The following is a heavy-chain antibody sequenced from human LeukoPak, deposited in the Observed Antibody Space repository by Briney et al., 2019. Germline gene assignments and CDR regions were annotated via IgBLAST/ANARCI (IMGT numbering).Heavy chain of an antibody. V-gene: IGHV5-51*01. CDR1: GYSFTNYW. D-gene: IGHD5/OR15-5a*01. CDR2: IYPGDSDT. J-gene: IGHJ3*02. Sequence: GESLQISCKGSGYSFTNYWIGWVRQMSGKGLEWMGIIYPGDSDTRYSPSFKGQVTISADKSISTASLQWSSLKASDPAMFYCARRAVYGRTFDIWGQGTMVTVSS. CDR3: ARRAVYGRTFDI.